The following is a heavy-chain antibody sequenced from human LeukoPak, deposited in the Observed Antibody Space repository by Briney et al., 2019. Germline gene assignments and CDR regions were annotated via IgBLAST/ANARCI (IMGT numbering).Heavy chain of an antibody. CDR2: ISSSSSYI. CDR3: AKDRSTSPYYYGSGLDY. CDR1: GFTFSSYS. J-gene: IGHJ4*02. D-gene: IGHD3-10*01. Sequence: GGSLRLSCAASGFTFSSYSMNWVRQAPGKGLEWVSSISSSSSYIYYADSVKGRFTISRDNAKNSLYLQMNSLRAEDTALYYCAKDRSTSPYYYGSGLDYWGQGTLVTVSS. V-gene: IGHV3-21*04.